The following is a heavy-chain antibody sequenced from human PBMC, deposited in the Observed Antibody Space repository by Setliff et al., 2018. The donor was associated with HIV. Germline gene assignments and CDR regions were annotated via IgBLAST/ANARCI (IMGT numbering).Heavy chain of an antibody. Sequence: GGSLRLSCAASGFTFSSPWMSWVRRAPGKGLEWVSYISSGGSITYYADSVKGRFTISRDNAKNSLYLQMNSLRDEDTAVYYCASGGWSTYYYYGMDVWGQGTTVTVSS. D-gene: IGHD6-19*01. CDR1: GFTFSSPW. J-gene: IGHJ6*02. CDR2: ISSGGSIT. V-gene: IGHV3-48*02. CDR3: ASGGWSTYYYYGMDV.